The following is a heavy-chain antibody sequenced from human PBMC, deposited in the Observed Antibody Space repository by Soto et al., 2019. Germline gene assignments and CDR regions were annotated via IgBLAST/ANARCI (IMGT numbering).Heavy chain of an antibody. D-gene: IGHD4-17*01. CDR1: GGSIGSSSYY. V-gene: IGHV4-39*01. CDR3: ARRDYGDYISF. CDR2: IYYSGST. J-gene: IGHJ4*02. Sequence: PSETLSLTCTVSGGSIGSSSYYWGWIRQPPGKGLEWIGSIYYSGSTYYNPSLKSRVTISVDTSKNQFSLKLSSVTAADTAVYYCARRDYGDYISFWGQGTLVTVSS.